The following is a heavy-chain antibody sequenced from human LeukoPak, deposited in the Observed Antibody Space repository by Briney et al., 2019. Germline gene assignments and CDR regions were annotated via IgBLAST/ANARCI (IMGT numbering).Heavy chain of an antibody. V-gene: IGHV3-13*01. CDR2: VGTAGDT. Sequence: GGSLRLSCAASGFTFSSYDMPWVRQATGKGLEWVSAVGTAGDTYYPGSVKGRFTISRENAKNSLYLQMNSLRAGDTAVYYCARGRYSYVIDYWGQGTLVTVSS. CDR1: GFTFSSYD. CDR3: ARGRYSYVIDY. D-gene: IGHD5-18*01. J-gene: IGHJ4*02.